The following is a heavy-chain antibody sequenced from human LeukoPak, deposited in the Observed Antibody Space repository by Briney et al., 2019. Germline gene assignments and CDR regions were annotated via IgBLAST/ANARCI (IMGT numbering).Heavy chain of an antibody. CDR2: ISGSGFNT. Sequence: GGSLRLSCAASGFIFSSYAMSWVRQAPGKGLEWVSTISGSGFNTYYADSVKGRFTISRDNSKNMLYLQMNSLRAEDTAVYYCARLATYYYGSGSHVLDYWGQGTPVTVSS. CDR3: ARLATYYYGSGSHVLDY. V-gene: IGHV3-23*01. D-gene: IGHD3-10*01. CDR1: GFIFSSYA. J-gene: IGHJ4*02.